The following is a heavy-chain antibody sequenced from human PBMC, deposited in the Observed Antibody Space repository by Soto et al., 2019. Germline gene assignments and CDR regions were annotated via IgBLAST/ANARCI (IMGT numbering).Heavy chain of an antibody. D-gene: IGHD3-10*01. V-gene: IGHV1-46*01. Sequence: GASVKVSCKASGYTFTSYYMHWVRQAPGQGLEWMGIINPGGGSTSYAQKFQGRVTMTRDTSTSTVYMELSSLRSEDTAVYYCARQWGSASETTPFDYWGQGTLVTVSS. CDR1: GYTFTSYY. J-gene: IGHJ4*02. CDR3: ARQWGSASETTPFDY. CDR2: INPGGGST.